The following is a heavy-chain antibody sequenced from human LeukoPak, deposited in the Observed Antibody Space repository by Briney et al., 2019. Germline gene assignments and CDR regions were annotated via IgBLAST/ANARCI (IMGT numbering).Heavy chain of an antibody. CDR1: GFTFSSYA. Sequence: PGGSLRLSCAASGFTFSSYAMTWVRQAPGKGLEWVSAISGSGATTYYADSVKGRFAISRDNSKNTLYLQMNSLRAEDTAVYYCAKRRYYDSSGYLDYWGQGTLVTISS. D-gene: IGHD3-22*01. V-gene: IGHV3-23*01. J-gene: IGHJ4*02. CDR3: AKRRYYDSSGYLDY. CDR2: ISGSGATT.